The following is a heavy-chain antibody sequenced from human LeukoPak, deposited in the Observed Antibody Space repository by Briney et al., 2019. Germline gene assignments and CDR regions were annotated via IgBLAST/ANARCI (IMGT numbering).Heavy chain of an antibody. V-gene: IGHV4-59*01. CDR3: ARVFSGYSGYDYAFDI. Sequence: SETLSLTCTVSGGSISSYYWSWIRQPPGKGLEWIGYIYYSGSTNYNPSLKGRVTISVDTSKNQFSLKLSSVTAADTAVYYCARVFSGYSGYDYAFDIWGQGTMVTVSS. J-gene: IGHJ3*02. CDR2: IYYSGST. D-gene: IGHD5-12*01. CDR1: GGSISSYY.